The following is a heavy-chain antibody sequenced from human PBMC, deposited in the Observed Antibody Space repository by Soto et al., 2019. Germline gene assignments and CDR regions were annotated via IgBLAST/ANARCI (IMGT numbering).Heavy chain of an antibody. CDR1: GYTFTSYG. CDR3: AREVRGAYCSGGSCTGLFDP. D-gene: IGHD2-15*01. J-gene: IGHJ5*02. Sequence: ASVKVSCKASGYTFTSYGISWVRQAPGQGLEWLVWISAYNGNTNYAQKLQGRVTMTTDTSTSTAYMELRSLRSDDTAVYYCAREVRGAYCSGGSCTGLFDPWGQGTLVTVSS. CDR2: ISAYNGNT. V-gene: IGHV1-18*01.